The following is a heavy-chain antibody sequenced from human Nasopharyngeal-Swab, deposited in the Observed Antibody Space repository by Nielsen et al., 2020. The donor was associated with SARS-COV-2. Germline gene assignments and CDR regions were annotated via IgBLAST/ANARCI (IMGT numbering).Heavy chain of an antibody. CDR1: GFTFRFYT. Sequence: LSLTCAASGFTFRFYTMHWVRQAPGKGLEWVSSVSTGGDYIHYADLVQGRFAISRDNAKDSLYLQMNSLRAEDTAICYCARDRSGFGFDFWGQGALVTVSP. CDR3: ARDRSGFGFDF. D-gene: IGHD3-3*01. J-gene: IGHJ4*02. CDR2: VSTGGDYI. V-gene: IGHV3-21*01.